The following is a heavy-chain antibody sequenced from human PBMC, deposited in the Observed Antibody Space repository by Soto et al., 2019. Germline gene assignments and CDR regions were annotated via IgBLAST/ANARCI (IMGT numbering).Heavy chain of an antibody. V-gene: IGHV5-10-1*01. D-gene: IGHD3-10*01. CDR2: IDPSDSYT. J-gene: IGHJ6*02. Sequence: RGESLKISCKGSGYSFTSYWISWVRQMPGKGLEWMGRIDPSDSYTNYSPSFQGHVTISADKSISTAYLQWSSLKASDTAMYYCASHLRNSDGMDVWGPGNTGTVS. CDR3: ASHLRNSDGMDV. CDR1: GYSFTSYW.